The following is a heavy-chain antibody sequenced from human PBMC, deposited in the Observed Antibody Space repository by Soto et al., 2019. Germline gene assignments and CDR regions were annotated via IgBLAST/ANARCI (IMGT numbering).Heavy chain of an antibody. J-gene: IGHJ3*02. D-gene: IGHD6-19*01. CDR1: GYTFTSYA. CDR3: ARERQWLPSDALDI. V-gene: IGHV1-3*01. CDR2: INAGNGNT. Sequence: QVQLVQSGAEVKKPGASVKVSCKASGYTFTSYAMHWVRQAPGQRLEWMGWINAGNGNTKYSQKFQGRVTITRDTSAITAYIELSSLRSEDTAVYYCARERQWLPSDALDIWGQGTMVTVSS.